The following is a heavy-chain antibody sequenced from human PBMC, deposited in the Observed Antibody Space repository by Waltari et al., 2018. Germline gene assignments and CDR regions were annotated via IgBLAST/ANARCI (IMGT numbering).Heavy chain of an antibody. CDR2: VYTSGST. D-gene: IGHD1-26*01. Sequence: QVQLQESGPGLVKPSETLSLTCTVSGGSIRGYYWNWIRQPAGKGLEWIGRVYTSGSTNYNPSLKSRFTMAVDTSKNQFSLKLSSVTAADTAVYFCAREIDRGPGRWFDPWGQGTLVTVSS. V-gene: IGHV4-4*07. J-gene: IGHJ5*02. CDR1: GGSIRGYY. CDR3: AREIDRGPGRWFDP.